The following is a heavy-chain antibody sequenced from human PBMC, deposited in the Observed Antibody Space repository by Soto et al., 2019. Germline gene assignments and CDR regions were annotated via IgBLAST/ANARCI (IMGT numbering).Heavy chain of an antibody. Sequence: VQLVESGGGEVQPGRSLRLSCAASGFKYTDFALHWVRQAPGKGLEWVAIISYDGSDKYYADSVKGRFVISRDSHKNTLYPEMNSLRPEDTAVYFCARRAWDSYYAIDVWGQGTTVTVFS. V-gene: IGHV3-30*09. CDR3: ARRAWDSYYAIDV. CDR1: GFKYTDFA. D-gene: IGHD3-22*01. J-gene: IGHJ6*02. CDR2: ISYDGSDK.